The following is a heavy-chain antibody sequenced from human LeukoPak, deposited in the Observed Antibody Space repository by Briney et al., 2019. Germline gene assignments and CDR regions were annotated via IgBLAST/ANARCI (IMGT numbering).Heavy chain of an antibody. CDR1: GGSFSGYY. D-gene: IGHD6-19*01. J-gene: IGHJ1*01. Sequence: PSETLSLTCAVYGGSFSGYYWSWIRQPPGKGLEWIGEINHSGSTNYNPSLKSRVTISVDTSKNQFSLKLSSVTAADTAVYYCARQVEQWLVFSGGIGYFQHWGQGTLVTVSS. CDR2: INHSGST. CDR3: ARQVEQWLVFSGGIGYFQH. V-gene: IGHV4-34*01.